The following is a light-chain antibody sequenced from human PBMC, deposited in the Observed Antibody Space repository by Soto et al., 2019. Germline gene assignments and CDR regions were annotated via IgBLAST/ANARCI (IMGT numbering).Light chain of an antibody. V-gene: IGKV3-20*01. J-gene: IGKJ1*01. CDR3: QQYGSSTT. CDR2: GAS. CDR1: QSVSSSY. Sequence: EILFTQSPGTLSLSPGERATLSCRASQSVSSSYLAWYQQKPGQAPRLLIYGASSRATGIPDRLSGSGSGTDFTLTIRRLEPEDFAVYYCQQYGSSTTFGQGTKVDIK.